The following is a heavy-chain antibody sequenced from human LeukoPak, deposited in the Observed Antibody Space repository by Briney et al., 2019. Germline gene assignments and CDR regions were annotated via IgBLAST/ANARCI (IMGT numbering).Heavy chain of an antibody. J-gene: IGHJ4*02. CDR2: IYYSGST. CDR3: ARVRYYDSSGYYAAQYYFDY. CDR1: GGSISSYY. V-gene: IGHV4-59*08. Sequence: SETLSLTCTVSGGSISSYYWSWIRQPPGKGLEWIGYIYYSGSTNYNPSLKSRVTISVDTSKNQFSLKLSSVTAADTAVYYCARVRYYDSSGYYAAQYYFDYWGQGTLVTVSS. D-gene: IGHD3-22*01.